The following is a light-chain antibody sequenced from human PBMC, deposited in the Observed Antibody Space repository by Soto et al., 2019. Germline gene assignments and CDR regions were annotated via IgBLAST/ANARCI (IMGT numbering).Light chain of an antibody. Sequence: EIMMTPSPATLSVSPGERATLYCRASQSVRNNLALYQHKPGQVPRRLIYYASTRATGIPARFSGSGSGTEFTLTIRRLQSEDVAVYYCQQYNNWPPITFGQGTRLEIK. J-gene: IGKJ5*01. CDR3: QQYNNWPPIT. CDR1: QSVRNN. CDR2: YAS. V-gene: IGKV3-15*01.